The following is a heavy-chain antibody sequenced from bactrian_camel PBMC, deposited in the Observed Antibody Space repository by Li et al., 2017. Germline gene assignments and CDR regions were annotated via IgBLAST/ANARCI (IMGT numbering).Heavy chain of an antibody. J-gene: IGHJ4*01. D-gene: IGHD7*01. CDR3: AAGARRYSGPYWCPSRDYQY. Sequence: QLVESGGGSVQAGGSLRLSCAASEYIYRSGCMGWFRQVPGKEREAVVRVDSDGYTAYADSVKGRFTISKDNAKNALYLQMTSLKPEDTAMYYCAAGARRYSGPYWCPSRDYQYWGQGTQVTVS. CDR1: EYIYRSGC. V-gene: IGHV3S53*01. CDR2: VDSDGYT.